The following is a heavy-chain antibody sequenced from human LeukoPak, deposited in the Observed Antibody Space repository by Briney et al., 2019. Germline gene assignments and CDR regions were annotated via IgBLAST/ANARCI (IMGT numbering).Heavy chain of an antibody. D-gene: IGHD5-18*01. CDR3: ARLTANYHYYGMDV. CDR1: GGSISSGDYY. Sequence: SQTLSLTCPVSGGSISSGDYYWSWIRQPPGKGLEWIGSIYYSGSTYYNPSLKSRVTISVDTSKNQFSLKLSSVTAADTAVYYCARLTANYHYYGMDVWGQGTTVTVSS. V-gene: IGHV4-30-2*03. CDR2: IYYSGST. J-gene: IGHJ6*02.